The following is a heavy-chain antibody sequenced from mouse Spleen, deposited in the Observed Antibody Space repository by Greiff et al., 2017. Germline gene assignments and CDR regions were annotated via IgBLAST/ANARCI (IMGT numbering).Heavy chain of an antibody. V-gene: IGHV5-16*01. CDR1: GFTFSDYY. D-gene: IGHD2-3*01. CDR2: INYDGSST. J-gene: IGHJ3*01. Sequence: EVNVVESEGGLVQPGSSMKLSCTASGFTFSDYYMAWVRQVPEKGLEWVANINYDGSSTYYLDSLKSRFIISRDNAKNILYLQMSSLKSEDTATYYCAREDDGYWAYWGQGTLVTVSA. CDR3: AREDDGYWAY.